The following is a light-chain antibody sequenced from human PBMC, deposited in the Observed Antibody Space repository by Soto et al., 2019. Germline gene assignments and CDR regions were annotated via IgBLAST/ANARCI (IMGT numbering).Light chain of an antibody. V-gene: IGLV2-14*01. CDR3: SSYTSSSTVV. J-gene: IGLJ2*01. CDR2: DVS. CDR1: SSDVGGYNY. Sequence: QSVLTQPASVSGSPGQSITISCTGTSSDVGGYNYVSWYQQHTGKAPKLMIYDVSNRPSGVSNRFSGSKSGNTDSLTISGLQAEDEADYYCSSYTSSSTVVFGGGTKLTVL.